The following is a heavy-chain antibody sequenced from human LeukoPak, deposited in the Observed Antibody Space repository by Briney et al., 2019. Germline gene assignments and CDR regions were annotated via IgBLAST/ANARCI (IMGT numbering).Heavy chain of an antibody. J-gene: IGHJ4*02. CDR3: AKTYYYDPFDY. D-gene: IGHD3-22*01. Sequence: EASETLSLTCTVSGGSISNSGYYWGWIRQPPGKGLEWIGNIYYSGSTYSNPSLKSRVTISVDTSKNHFSLKLSFVTAADTAIYYCAKTYYYDPFDYWGQGTLVTVSS. CDR2: IYYSGST. CDR1: GGSISNSGYY. V-gene: IGHV4-39*02.